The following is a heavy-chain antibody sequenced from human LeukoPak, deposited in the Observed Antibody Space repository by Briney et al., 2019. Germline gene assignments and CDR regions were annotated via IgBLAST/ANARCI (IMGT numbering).Heavy chain of an antibody. CDR3: ARSPGDSSSWYWDPNFDY. CDR2: ISAYNGNT. CDR1: GYTFTSYG. D-gene: IGHD6-13*01. V-gene: IGHV1-18*01. J-gene: IGHJ4*02. Sequence: ASVKVSCKASGYTFTSYGISWARQAPGQGLEWMGWISAYNGNTDYAQKLQGRVTMTTDTSTSTAYMELRSLRSDDTAVYYCARSPGDSSSWYWDPNFDYWGQGTLVTVSS.